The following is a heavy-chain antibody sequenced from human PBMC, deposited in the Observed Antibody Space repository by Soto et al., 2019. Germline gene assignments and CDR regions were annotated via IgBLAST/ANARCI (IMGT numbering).Heavy chain of an antibody. CDR3: AHRGCISTSCYRANWFDP. CDR2: IYWDDDK. D-gene: IGHD2-2*01. J-gene: IGHJ5*02. Sequence: QITLKESGPTLVKPTQTLTLTCTFSGFSLSTSGVGVGWIRQPPGKALEWLALIYWDDDKRYSPSLKSRLTLTKDTSKNQVVLTMTNMYPGATSRYYGAHRGCISTSCYRANWFDPWGQGTLVTVSS. CDR1: GFSLSTSGVG. V-gene: IGHV2-5*02.